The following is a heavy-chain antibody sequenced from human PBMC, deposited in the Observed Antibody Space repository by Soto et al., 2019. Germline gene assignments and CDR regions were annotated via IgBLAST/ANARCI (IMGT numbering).Heavy chain of an antibody. CDR2: ISSKRYGATA. V-gene: IGHV3-49*04. D-gene: IGHD5-12*01. J-gene: IGHJ4*02. CDR3: NRLARDGYGPPFDY. Sequence: GGSLRLSCAASGFTFSSYAMSWVRQAPGKGLEWVGLISSKRYGATAEYAASVRGRFFISRDDSSRVAYLQMNSLKREDTAVYYCNRLARDGYGPPFDYGGPGTRVTVSS. CDR1: GFTFSSYA.